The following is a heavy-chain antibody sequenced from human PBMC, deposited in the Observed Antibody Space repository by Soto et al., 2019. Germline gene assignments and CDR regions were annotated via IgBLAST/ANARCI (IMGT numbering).Heavy chain of an antibody. D-gene: IGHD6-13*01. CDR1: GFTFSSYA. V-gene: IGHV3-23*01. Sequence: PGGSLRLSCAASGFTFSSYAMSWVRQAPGKGLEWVSAISGSGGSTYYADSVKGRFTISRDNSKNTLYLQMNSLRAEDTAVYYCAKDPIAAAGSLLDYYYGMVVWGQGTTVTVSS. CDR2: ISGSGGST. J-gene: IGHJ6*02. CDR3: AKDPIAAAGSLLDYYYGMVV.